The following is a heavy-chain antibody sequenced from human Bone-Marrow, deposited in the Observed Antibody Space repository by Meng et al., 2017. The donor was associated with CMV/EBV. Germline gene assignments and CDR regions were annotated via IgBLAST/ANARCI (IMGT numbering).Heavy chain of an antibody. CDR2: INPNSGGT. J-gene: IGHJ6*02. D-gene: IGHD5-12*01. V-gene: IGHV1-2*02. Sequence: ASVKVSCKASGYTFTGYYMHWVRQAPGQGLEWMGWINPNSGGTNYAQKFQGRVTMTRDTSISTAYMELSRLRSDDTAVYYCARVIVATLGYYYGMDVWGQGTKVTVS. CDR3: ARVIVATLGYYYGMDV. CDR1: GYTFTGYY.